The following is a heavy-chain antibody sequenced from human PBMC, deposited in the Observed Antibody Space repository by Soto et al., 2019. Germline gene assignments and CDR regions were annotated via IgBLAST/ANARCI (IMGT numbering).Heavy chain of an antibody. V-gene: IGHV3-30-3*01. CDR1: GFTFSSYA. Sequence: QVQLVESGGGVVQPGRSLRLSCAASGFTFSSYAMYWVRQAPGKGLEWVAVISYDGSNKYYADSVKGRFTISRDNSKNTLYVKMNSRRVEDTAVYYCARDGGGGIAAAGSYYFGLDVWGLGTTVTVSS. J-gene: IGHJ6*02. CDR3: ARDGGGGIAAAGSYYFGLDV. D-gene: IGHD6-13*01. CDR2: ISYDGSNK.